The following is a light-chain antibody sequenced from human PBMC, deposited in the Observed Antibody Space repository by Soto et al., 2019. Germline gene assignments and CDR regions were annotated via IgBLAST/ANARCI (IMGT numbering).Light chain of an antibody. CDR1: SGHSTYA. CDR2: LNSDGSH. CDR3: QTWGTGPWV. V-gene: IGLV4-69*01. J-gene: IGLJ3*02. Sequence: QLVLTQSPSASASLGASVKRTCTLSSGHSTYAIAWHQQQPEKGPRYLMKLNSDGSHSKGDGIPDRFSGSSSGAERYLTISSLQSEDEADYYCQTWGTGPWVFGGGTKLTVL.